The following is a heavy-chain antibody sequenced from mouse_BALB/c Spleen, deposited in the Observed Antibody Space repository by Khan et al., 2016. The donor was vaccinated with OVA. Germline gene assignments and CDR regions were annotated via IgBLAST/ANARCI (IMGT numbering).Heavy chain of an antibody. J-gene: IGHJ2*01. CDR2: ISYSGST. CDR1: GYSITSDYA. CDR3: ASILLDYSDSNFEGYYFAY. Sequence: VQLKESGPGLVKPSQSLSLTCTVTGYSITSDYAWNWIRQFPGNKLEWMGYISYSGSTAYNPSLKSRISITRDTSKNQVFLQLNSVTTEDTATYYYASILLDYSDSNFEGYYFAYWGQGTTLTVAS. V-gene: IGHV3-2*02. D-gene: IGHD2-5*01.